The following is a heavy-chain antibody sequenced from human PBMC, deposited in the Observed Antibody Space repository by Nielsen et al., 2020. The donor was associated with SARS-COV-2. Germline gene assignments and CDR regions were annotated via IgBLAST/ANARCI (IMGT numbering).Heavy chain of an antibody. CDR3: ARGNLVVVPSPILGLGPIYYSYSMDV. J-gene: IGHJ6*03. CDR1: GGSVNTHAW. D-gene: IGHD2-21*01. V-gene: IGHV4-4*02. CDR2: VYHSGAT. Sequence: SETLSLTCAVFGGSVNTHAWWSWVRQAPGKGLEWIGEVYHSGATNYNPSLRSRVTLSMDKSRNQFSLKMTAVTAADTAVYFCARGNLVVVPSPILGLGPIYYSYSMDVWGKGTTVTVSS.